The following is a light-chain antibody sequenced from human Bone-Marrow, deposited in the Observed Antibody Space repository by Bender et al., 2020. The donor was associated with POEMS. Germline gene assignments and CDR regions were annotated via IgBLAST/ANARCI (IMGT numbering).Light chain of an antibody. J-gene: IGLJ3*02. CDR2: EVS. CDR3: SSYTSTSALWV. Sequence: QSALTQPASLSGSPGQSVTISCTGTSSDFGGYKYVSWYQHHPGKGPKLIIYEVSTRPSGVPDRFSGSKSGNTASLTVSGLQAEDEADYYCSSYTSTSALWVFGGGTKLTVL. V-gene: IGLV2-14*01. CDR1: SSDFGGYKY.